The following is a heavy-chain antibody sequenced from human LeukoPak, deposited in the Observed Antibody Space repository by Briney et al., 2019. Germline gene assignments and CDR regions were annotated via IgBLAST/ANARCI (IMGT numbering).Heavy chain of an antibody. J-gene: IGHJ4*02. CDR3: ARRGCSATSCSPYYFDY. Sequence: GESLKISCKGSGYTFTNHWIGWLRQMPGQGLEWMGIISPSDSDASYSPSFQGQVTISVDKSIYTAYLQWSSLKASDTAMYYCARRGCSATSCSPYYFDYWGQGTLVTVSS. CDR1: GYTFTNHW. V-gene: IGHV5-51*01. D-gene: IGHD2-2*01. CDR2: ISPSDSDA.